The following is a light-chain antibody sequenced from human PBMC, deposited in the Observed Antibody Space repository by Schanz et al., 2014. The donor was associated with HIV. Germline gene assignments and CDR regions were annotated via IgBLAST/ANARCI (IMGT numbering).Light chain of an antibody. J-gene: IGLJ2*01. CDR3: NSYTRTSTPV. CDR2: EVA. V-gene: IGLV2-14*02. Sequence: QSALTQPASVSGSPGQSITISCTGPNRDFGIYELISWYQHHPGKAPKLIIFEVAKRPSGVSDRFSGSKSGNTASLTVSGLQPEDEADYYCNSYTRTSTPVFGGGTQLTVL. CDR1: NRDFGIYEL.